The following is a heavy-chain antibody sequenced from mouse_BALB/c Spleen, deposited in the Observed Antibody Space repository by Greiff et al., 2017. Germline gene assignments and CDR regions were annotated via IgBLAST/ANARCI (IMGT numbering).Heavy chain of an antibody. CDR2: ISSGSSTI. V-gene: IGHV5-17*02. Sequence: EVKVVESGGGLVQPGGSRKLSCAASGFTFSSFGMHWVRQAPEKGLEWVAYISSGSSTIYYADTVKGRFTISRDNPKNTLFLQMTSLRSEDTAMYYCARGATKGYYAMDYWGQGTSVTVSS. CDR1: GFTFSSFG. CDR3: ARGATKGYYAMDY. D-gene: IGHD1-1*01. J-gene: IGHJ4*01.